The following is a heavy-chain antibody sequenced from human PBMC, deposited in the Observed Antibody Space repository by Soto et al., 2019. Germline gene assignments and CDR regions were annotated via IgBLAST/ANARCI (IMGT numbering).Heavy chain of an antibody. CDR1: GGSFSGYY. J-gene: IGHJ4*02. V-gene: IGHV4-34*01. Sequence: SETLSLTCAVYGGSFSGYYWSWIRQPPGKGLEWIGEINHSGSTNYNPSLKSRVTISVDTSKNQFSLKLSSVTAADTAVYYCARGVREGYDSSGYYYRWGQGTLVTVSS. D-gene: IGHD3-22*01. CDR3: ARGVREGYDSSGYYYR. CDR2: INHSGST.